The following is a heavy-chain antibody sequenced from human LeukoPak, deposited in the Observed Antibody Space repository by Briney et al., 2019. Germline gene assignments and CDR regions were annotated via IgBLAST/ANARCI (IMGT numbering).Heavy chain of an antibody. Sequence: GGSLRLSCAASGFTFNDYYVSWIRQAPGKGLEWLSYINIGGTNTHYVDSVKGRFTISRDNAKKSLYLEMNNLRAEDTAVYYCATDGAGFDTWGQGVLVTVSS. J-gene: IGHJ5*02. CDR3: ATDGAGFDT. CDR1: GFTFNDYY. CDR2: INIGGTNT. V-gene: IGHV3-11*01.